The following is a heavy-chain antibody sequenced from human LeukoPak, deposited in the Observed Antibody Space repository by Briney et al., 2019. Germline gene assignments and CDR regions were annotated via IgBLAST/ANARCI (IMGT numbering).Heavy chain of an antibody. J-gene: IGHJ4*02. D-gene: IGHD2-8*02. V-gene: IGHV4-34*01. CDR3: ARGLVAHYGY. CDR2: INHSGST. Sequence: SETLSLTCAVYGGSFSGYYWSWIRQPPGKGLEWIGEINHSGSTNYNPSLKSRVTISVDTSKNQFSLKLSSVTAADTAVYYCARGLVAHYGYWGQGTLVTVSS. CDR1: GGSFSGYY.